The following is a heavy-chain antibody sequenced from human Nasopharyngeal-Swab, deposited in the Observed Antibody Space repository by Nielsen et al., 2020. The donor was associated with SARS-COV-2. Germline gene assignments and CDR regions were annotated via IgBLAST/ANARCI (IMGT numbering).Heavy chain of an antibody. CDR2: INTNTGNP. Sequence: ASVKVSCKASGYTFTNYAMNWVRQAPGQGLEWMGWINTNTGNPTYAQGFTGRFVFSLDTSVSTAYLQISSLKAEDTAVYYCARGTDGDYDLYNWFDPWGQGTPVTVSS. CDR1: GYTFTNYA. J-gene: IGHJ5*02. D-gene: IGHD4-17*01. V-gene: IGHV7-4-1*02. CDR3: ARGTDGDYDLYNWFDP.